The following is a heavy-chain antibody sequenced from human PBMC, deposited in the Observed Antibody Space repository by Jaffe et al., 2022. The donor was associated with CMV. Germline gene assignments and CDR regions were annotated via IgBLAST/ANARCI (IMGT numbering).Heavy chain of an antibody. J-gene: IGHJ5*02. Sequence: QVQLQQWGAGLLKPSETLSLTCAVYGGSFSGYYWSWIRQPPGKGLEWIGEINHSGSTNYNPSLKSRVTISVDTSKNQFSLKLSSVTAADTAVYYCARGTRVFPFDPWGQGTLVTVSS. D-gene: IGHD2-21*01. CDR1: GGSFSGYY. CDR2: INHSGST. CDR3: ARGTRVFPFDP. V-gene: IGHV4-34*01.